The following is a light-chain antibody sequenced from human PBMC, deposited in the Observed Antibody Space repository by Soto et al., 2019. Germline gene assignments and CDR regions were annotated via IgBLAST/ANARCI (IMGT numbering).Light chain of an antibody. V-gene: IGKV4-1*01. CDR3: QQHYSAPLT. Sequence: DIVMTQSPDSLAVSLGERAPINCKSSQSVLYSSNNKNYLAWYQQKPGQPPKLLIYWASTRESGVPDRFSGSGSGTDFTLTISSLQAEDVAVYYCQQHYSAPLTFGGGTKVDIK. J-gene: IGKJ4*01. CDR1: QSVLYSSNNKNY. CDR2: WAS.